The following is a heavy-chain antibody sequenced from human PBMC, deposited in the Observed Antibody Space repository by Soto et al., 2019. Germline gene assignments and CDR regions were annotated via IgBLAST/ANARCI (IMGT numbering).Heavy chain of an antibody. CDR2: IKSKSDGGTT. D-gene: IGHD3-22*01. J-gene: IGHJ4*02. CDR1: GFTFSKAW. CDR3: TPGGYYYDYSVLY. Sequence: PGGSLRLSCAASGFTFSKAWMSWVRQAPGKGLEWVGRIKSKSDGGTTDYAAPVKGRFTISRDDSKNTLYLQMNSLKTAATAVYYCTPGGYYYDYSVLYWGQGTLVTVSS. V-gene: IGHV3-15*01.